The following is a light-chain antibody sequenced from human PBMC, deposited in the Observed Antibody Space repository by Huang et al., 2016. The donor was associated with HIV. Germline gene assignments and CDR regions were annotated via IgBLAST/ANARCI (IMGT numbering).Light chain of an antibody. CDR2: AAS. J-gene: IGKJ4*01. V-gene: IGKV1-39*01. Sequence: DIQMTQSPSSLSASVGDRVTIPCRASQSIAGYLNWYQQKPGKAPTLLIYAASTLQSGVQSRFSGGGSGTDFTLTISSLRPEDFATYYCQQTYSTPPVTFGGGTKVAI. CDR3: QQTYSTPPVT. CDR1: QSIAGY.